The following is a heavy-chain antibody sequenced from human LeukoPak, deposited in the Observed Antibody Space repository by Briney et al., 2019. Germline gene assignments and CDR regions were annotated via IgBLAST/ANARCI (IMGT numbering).Heavy chain of an antibody. CDR3: ASLSVADSDVDF. CDR1: GFTSRFTFSAYE. D-gene: IGHD6-19*01. J-gene: IGHJ4*02. V-gene: IGHV3-48*03. CDR2: ISSSGSIK. Sequence: GGSLRLSCAVSGFTSRFTFSAYEMNWVRQAPWKGLEWVSSISSSGSIKHYADSVKGRFTISRDNARNSLYVQMNSLRVDDTAVYYCASLSVADSDVDFWGQGTLVTVSS.